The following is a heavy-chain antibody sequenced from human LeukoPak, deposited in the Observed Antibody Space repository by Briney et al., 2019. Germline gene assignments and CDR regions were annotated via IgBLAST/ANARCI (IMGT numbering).Heavy chain of an antibody. CDR1: GFTVSSNY. J-gene: IGHJ5*02. CDR3: AREVLWFGQNWFDP. D-gene: IGHD3-10*01. Sequence: GGSLRLSCAASGFTVSSNYMSWVRQAPGKGLEWVSVIYSGGSTYYADSVKGRFTISRHNSKNTLYLQMNSLRAEDTAVYYCAREVLWFGQNWFDPWGQGTLVTVSS. V-gene: IGHV3-53*04. CDR2: IYSGGST.